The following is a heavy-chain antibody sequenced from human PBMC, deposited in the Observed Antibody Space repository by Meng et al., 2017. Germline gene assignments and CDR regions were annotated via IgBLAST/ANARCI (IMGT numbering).Heavy chain of an antibody. Sequence: LKISCAASGFTFSDYYMSWIRQAPGKGLEWVSYISSSGSTIYYADSVKGRFTISRDNAKNTLYLQMNSLRAEDTAVYYCASAGDDAFDIWGQGTMVTVSS. V-gene: IGHV3-11*01. CDR2: ISSSGSTI. D-gene: IGHD2-21*01. CDR3: ASAGDDAFDI. CDR1: GFTFSDYY. J-gene: IGHJ3*02.